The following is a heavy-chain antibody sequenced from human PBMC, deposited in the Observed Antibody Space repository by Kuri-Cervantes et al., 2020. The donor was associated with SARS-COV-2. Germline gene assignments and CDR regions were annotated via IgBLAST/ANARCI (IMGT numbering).Heavy chain of an antibody. D-gene: IGHD2-2*01. Sequence: AASPFTFVNAWMSWVRQAPGKGLEWVGRIKSKTDGGTTDYAAPVKGRFTISRDDSKNTLYLQMNSLKTEDTAVYYCTTDIVVVPAARVDYYYMDVWGQGTTVTVSS. V-gene: IGHV3-15*01. CDR2: IKSKTDGGTT. CDR3: TTDIVVVPAARVDYYYMDV. CDR1: PFTFVNAW. J-gene: IGHJ6*03.